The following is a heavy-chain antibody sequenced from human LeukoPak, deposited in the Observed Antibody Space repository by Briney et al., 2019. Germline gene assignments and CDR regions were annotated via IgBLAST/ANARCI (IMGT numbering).Heavy chain of an antibody. Sequence: PGASLRLSCAASGFTFSTYAMSWVRQAPGEGLEWVSVISGSGGYTDYADSVKGRFTISRDNSKNTLYLQMNSLRAEDTAVYYCAKDGSYYNFDYWGQGTLVTVSP. V-gene: IGHV3-23*01. D-gene: IGHD3-10*01. J-gene: IGHJ4*02. CDR1: GFTFSTYA. CDR3: AKDGSYYNFDY. CDR2: ISGSGGYT.